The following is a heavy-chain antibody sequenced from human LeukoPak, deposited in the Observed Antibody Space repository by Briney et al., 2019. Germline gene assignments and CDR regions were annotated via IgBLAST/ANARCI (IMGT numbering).Heavy chain of an antibody. J-gene: IGHJ4*02. CDR2: IWYDGSNK. D-gene: IGHD2-2*02. CDR1: GFTFSSYG. CDR3: ARDEGYCSSTSCYIFDY. Sequence: GGSLRLSCAASGFTFSSYGMHWVRQAPGKGLEGGAVIWYDGSNKYYADSVKGRFTISRDNSKNTLYLQMNSLRAEDTAVYYCARDEGYCSSTSCYIFDYWGQGTLVTVSS. V-gene: IGHV3-33*01.